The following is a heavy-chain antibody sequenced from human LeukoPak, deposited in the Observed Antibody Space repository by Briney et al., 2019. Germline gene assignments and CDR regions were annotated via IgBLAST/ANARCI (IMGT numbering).Heavy chain of an antibody. CDR2: ISGSGGST. J-gene: IGHJ4*02. Sequence: PGGSLRLSCAASGFTLSSYAMSWVRQAPGKGLEWVSDISGSGGSTYYADSVKGRFTISRDNSKNTLYLQMNSLRAEDTAVYYCAKVGVKELLFFPTYYFDYWGQGTLVTVSS. CDR3: AKVGVKELLFFPTYYFDY. CDR1: GFTLSSYA. V-gene: IGHV3-23*01. D-gene: IGHD1-26*01.